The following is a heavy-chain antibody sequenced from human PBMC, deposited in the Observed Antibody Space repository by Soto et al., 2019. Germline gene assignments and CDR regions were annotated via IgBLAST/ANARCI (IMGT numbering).Heavy chain of an antibody. CDR3: ARSNTSSLYPPEYFQN. Sequence: QVQLVQSGAEVKKPGSSVKVSCKASGGTFSHYTINWVRQAPGQGLEWMGGLIPVFGTENYAQKFQGRVTITADQSSTTAYVELSSLTSEDTAVYYCARSNTSSLYPPEYFQNWGQGALVTVSS. J-gene: IGHJ1*01. CDR2: LIPVFGTE. D-gene: IGHD3-16*01. CDR1: GGTFSHYT. V-gene: IGHV1-69*01.